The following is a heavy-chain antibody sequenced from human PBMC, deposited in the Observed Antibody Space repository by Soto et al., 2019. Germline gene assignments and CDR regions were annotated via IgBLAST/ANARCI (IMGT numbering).Heavy chain of an antibody. CDR2: ISYSGST. CDR3: ARVAEDIVVVPAAMPDY. D-gene: IGHD2-2*01. V-gene: IGHV4-59*01. CDR1: GGSISSYY. J-gene: IGHJ4*02. Sequence: SETLSLTCTVSGGSISSYYWSWIRQPPGKGLEWIGYISYSGSTNYNPSLKSRVTISVDTSKDQFSMKLSSVTAADTAVYYCARVAEDIVVVPAAMPDYWGQGTLVTVSS.